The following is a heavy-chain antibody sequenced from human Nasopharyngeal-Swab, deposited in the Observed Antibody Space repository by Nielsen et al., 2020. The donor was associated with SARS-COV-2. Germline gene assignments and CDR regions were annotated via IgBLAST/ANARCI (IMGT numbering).Heavy chain of an antibody. D-gene: IGHD5-24*01. J-gene: IGHJ5*02. CDR2: IGTAGDT. V-gene: IGHV3-13*01. CDR3: ARGRGDGYNYWFDP. Sequence: GSLRLSCAASGFTFSSYDMHWVRQATGKGLEWVSAIGTAGDTYYPGSVKGRFTISRENAKNSLYLQMNSLRAGDTAVYYCARGRGDGYNYWFDPWGQGTLVTVSS. CDR1: GFTFSSYD.